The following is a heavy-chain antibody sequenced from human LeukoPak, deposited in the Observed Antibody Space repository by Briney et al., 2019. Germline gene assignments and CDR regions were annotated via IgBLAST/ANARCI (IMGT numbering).Heavy chain of an antibody. J-gene: IGHJ6*04. V-gene: IGHV3-23*01. D-gene: IGHD2-8*01. CDR3: AKTSGYQIFYPMDV. Sequence: PGGSLRLSCITSGFVFEDYAANWVRRAPGKGMEWVSVINGHGVSINQADSGKDRFTISTNNSMNTMSLQINSLRAEDTAIYYCAKTSGYQIFYPMDVWGKGTTVTVSS. CDR1: GFVFEDYA. CDR2: INGHGVSI.